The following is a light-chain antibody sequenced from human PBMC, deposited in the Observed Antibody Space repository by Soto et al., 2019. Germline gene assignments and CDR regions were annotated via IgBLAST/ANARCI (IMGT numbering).Light chain of an antibody. V-gene: IGKV3-15*01. J-gene: IGKJ1*01. CDR1: QSVSSN. Sequence: EIVMTQSPATLSVSPGERATLSCRASQSVSSNFAWYQQKPGQAPRLLIYGASTRATGIPARFSGSGSGTEFTLTISSLQSEDFAVYYCQQYNSLGTFGQGTKVEIK. CDR3: QQYNSLGT. CDR2: GAS.